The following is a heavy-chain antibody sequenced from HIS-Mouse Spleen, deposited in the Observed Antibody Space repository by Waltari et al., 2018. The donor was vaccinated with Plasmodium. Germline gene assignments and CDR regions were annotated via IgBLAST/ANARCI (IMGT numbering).Heavy chain of an antibody. CDR2: ISSSSSTI. CDR1: GFSFSSYS. D-gene: IGHD2-15*01. V-gene: IGHV3-48*02. J-gene: IGHJ4*02. CDR3: ASSLTPVAATQVDIAPNY. Sequence: EVQLVESGGGLVQPGGSLRSSCAASGFSFSSYSMNWVPQAPGKGLEWVSYISSSSSTIYYADSVKGRFTISRDNAKNSLYLQMNSLRDEDTAVYYCASSLTPVAATQVDIAPNYWGQGTLVTVSS.